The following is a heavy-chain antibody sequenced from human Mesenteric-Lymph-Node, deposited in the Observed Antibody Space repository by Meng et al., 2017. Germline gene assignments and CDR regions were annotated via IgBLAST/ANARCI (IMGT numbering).Heavy chain of an antibody. D-gene: IGHD2-21*01. J-gene: IGHJ1*01. CDR3: SSGVSRGLPSFQL. V-gene: IGHV4-31*03. CDR1: GGSVSSVSYY. Sequence: VQLPGAVPGLGEPPQPLSLTCTASGGSVSSVSYYWSWIRQHPGEGLEGIGYIIYSGRTYYNPSLKSRVTISIYTYKNQYTLKLSFVTASDTAVYYCSSGVSRGLPSFQLWGQGTLVTVSS. CDR2: IIYSGRT.